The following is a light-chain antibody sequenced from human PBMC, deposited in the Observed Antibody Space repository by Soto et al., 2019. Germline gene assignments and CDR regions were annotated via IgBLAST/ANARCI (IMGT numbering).Light chain of an antibody. V-gene: IGKV3-15*01. CDR1: QSVGSN. J-gene: IGKJ2*01. CDR2: GAS. Sequence: ETVMTQSPATLSVSPGEGATLSCRASQSVGSNLAWYQQRPGQAPRLLIYGASTRATGIPARFSGSGSGTEFTLTISGLQSEDFSFYYCQQYNNWPPHTFGQGTKLEIK. CDR3: QQYNNWPPHT.